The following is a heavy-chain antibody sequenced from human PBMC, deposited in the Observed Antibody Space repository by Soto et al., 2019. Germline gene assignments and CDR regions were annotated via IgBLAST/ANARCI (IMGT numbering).Heavy chain of an antibody. Sequence: SCAASGFSVTDYTMYRVRQAPGKGLERVAIISDDGRNESYADSVRGRFTISRDDSRKTLHLHLTSQGGHDTALYYCARDRVLGFCSGGSCGILDSWGRGGAVTVSS. D-gene: IGHD2-15*01. CDR1: GFSVTDYT. CDR3: ARDRVLGFCSGGSCGILDS. CDR2: ISDDGRNE. V-gene: IGHV3-30*01. J-gene: IGHJ4*02.